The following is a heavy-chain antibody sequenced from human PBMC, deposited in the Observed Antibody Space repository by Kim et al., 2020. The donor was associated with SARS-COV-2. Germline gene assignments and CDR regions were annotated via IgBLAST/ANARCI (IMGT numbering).Heavy chain of an antibody. D-gene: IGHD3-16*01. CDR2: GSDK. Sequence: GSDKFYGAPVKGRFTNSRDNAKNSLYLQMKNRRAEDTAVYYCVKGGGTLDDWGQGTLVTVSS. CDR3: VKGGGTLDD. V-gene: IGHV3-7*01. J-gene: IGHJ4*02.